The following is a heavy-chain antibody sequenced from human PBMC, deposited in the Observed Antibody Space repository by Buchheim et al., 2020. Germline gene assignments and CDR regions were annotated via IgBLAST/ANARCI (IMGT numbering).Heavy chain of an antibody. V-gene: IGHV1-69*01. CDR2: IIPIFGTA. CDR1: GGTFSSYA. D-gene: IGHD3-22*01. Sequence: QVQLVQSGAEVKKPGSSVKVSCKASGGTFSSYAISWVRQAPGQGLEWMGGIIPIFGTANYAQKFQGRVTITEDASTNTAYLELSSLRSEDTAVYYCARSDDTYYYDSSGYSPCGYWGQGTL. J-gene: IGHJ4*02. CDR3: ARSDDTYYYDSSGYSPCGY.